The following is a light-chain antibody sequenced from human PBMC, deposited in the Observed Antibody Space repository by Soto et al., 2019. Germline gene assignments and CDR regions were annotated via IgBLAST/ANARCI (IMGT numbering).Light chain of an antibody. CDR3: QQYDNWPWT. CDR2: GAS. V-gene: IGKV3-15*01. Sequence: EIVMTQSPATLSVSPGGRATLSCRASQTISGTLAWYQQKPGQAPRLLIHGASTRAPGFPARLSGSGSGTDFTLTISSLQSEDFAVYYCQQYDNWPWTFGQGTKVDIK. CDR1: QTISGT. J-gene: IGKJ1*01.